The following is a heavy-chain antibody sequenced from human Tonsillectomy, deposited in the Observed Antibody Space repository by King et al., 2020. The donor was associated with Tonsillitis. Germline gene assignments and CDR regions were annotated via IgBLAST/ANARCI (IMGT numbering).Heavy chain of an antibody. J-gene: IGHJ4*02. V-gene: IGHV4-61*02. CDR1: GGSISSGSYY. Sequence: QLQESGPGLVKPSQTLSLTCTVSGGSISSGSYYWSWIQQPAGKGLEWIGRIYTSGSTNYNPSLKSRVTISVDTSKNQFSLKLSSVTAADTAVYYCARDYYDSSGYLGYWGQGTLVTVSS. CDR3: ARDYYDSSGYLGY. D-gene: IGHD3-22*01. CDR2: IYTSGST.